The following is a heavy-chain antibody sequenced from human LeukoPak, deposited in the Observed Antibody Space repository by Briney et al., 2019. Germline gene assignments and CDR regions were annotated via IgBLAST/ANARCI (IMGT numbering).Heavy chain of an antibody. Sequence: GGSLILSCAASGFTVSSSYMSWVRQAPGKGLEWVSVIYSGGSTYYADSVKGRFTISRDNSKNTLYLQMNSLRAEDTAVYYCASGSGSYRTPYYYMDVWGTGTTVTVSS. CDR2: IYSGGST. J-gene: IGHJ6*03. V-gene: IGHV3-53*01. CDR1: GFTVSSSY. CDR3: ASGSGSYRTPYYYMDV. D-gene: IGHD3-10*01.